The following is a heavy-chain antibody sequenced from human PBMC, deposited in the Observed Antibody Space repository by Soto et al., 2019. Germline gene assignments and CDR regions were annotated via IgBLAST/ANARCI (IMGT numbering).Heavy chain of an antibody. CDR1: GFTFTNYP. Sequence: GGSLRLSCAASGFTFTNYPMAWVRQAPAKGLEWVSTISGSGGSTFYADSVKGRFTISRDNSKNTVYLQMNSLRVEDTAVYYCARGQSSVFWSGYYGWFDPWGQGTQVTVSS. V-gene: IGHV3-23*01. D-gene: IGHD3-3*01. J-gene: IGHJ5*02. CDR3: ARGQSSVFWSGYYGWFDP. CDR2: ISGSGGST.